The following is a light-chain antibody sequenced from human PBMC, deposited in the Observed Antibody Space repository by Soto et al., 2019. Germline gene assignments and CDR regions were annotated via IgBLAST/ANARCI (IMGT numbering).Light chain of an antibody. CDR3: SSYTRSSIL. J-gene: IGLJ1*01. Sequence: QSALTQPASVSGSPGQSITISCTGTSSDVGSYNYVSWYQQHPGKAPKLMIYEVRDRPSGISSRFSGSTSGNTASLTISGLQTEDEADYYCSSYTRSSILFGTGTKVTVL. CDR1: SSDVGSYNY. CDR2: EVR. V-gene: IGLV2-14*01.